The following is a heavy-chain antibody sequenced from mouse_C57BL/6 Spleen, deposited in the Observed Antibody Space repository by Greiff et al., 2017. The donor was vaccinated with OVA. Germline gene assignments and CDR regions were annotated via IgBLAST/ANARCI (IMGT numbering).Heavy chain of an antibody. J-gene: IGHJ1*03. D-gene: IGHD1-1*01. V-gene: IGHV1-82*01. Sequence: QVQLQQSGPELVKPGASVKISCKASGYAFRSSWMNWVKQRPGKGLEWIGRIYPGDGDTNYNGKFKGKATLTADKSSSTADMQLSSLTSEDSAVYFCARALITTVVARGWYFDVWGTGTTVTVSS. CDR2: IYPGDGDT. CDR1: GYAFRSSW. CDR3: ARALITTVVARGWYFDV.